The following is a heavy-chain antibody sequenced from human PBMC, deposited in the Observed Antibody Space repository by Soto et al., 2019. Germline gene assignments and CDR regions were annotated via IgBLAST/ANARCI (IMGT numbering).Heavy chain of an antibody. V-gene: IGHV1-2*02. CDR2: IQGNGGFT. D-gene: IGHD6-25*01. J-gene: IGHJ4*02. CDR3: VRDAAARIEDLDY. Sequence: QVQLVQSGAEVKNPGASVKVSCKAFGYTFTDYYIHWVRQAPGQGFEWMGVIQGNGGFTDYAQKFQGRVTMTTDTSISTAYMDLGSLRSDDTAVYFCVRDAAARIEDLDYWGQGTLVTVSS. CDR1: GYTFTDYY.